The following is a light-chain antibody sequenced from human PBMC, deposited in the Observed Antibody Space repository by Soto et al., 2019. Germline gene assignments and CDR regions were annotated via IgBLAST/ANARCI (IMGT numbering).Light chain of an antibody. J-gene: IGKJ1*01. CDR2: DAS. V-gene: IGKV3-11*01. CDR3: QQRNVWPPTT. Sequence: EIVMAQSPATLSVSPGERATLSCRASQSIRTSLAWYQQKPGQAPRLVIFDASNRANGVPARFGGSGSGTDFTLTINSLEPEDFAVYYCQQRNVWPPTTFGQGTKVDIK. CDR1: QSIRTS.